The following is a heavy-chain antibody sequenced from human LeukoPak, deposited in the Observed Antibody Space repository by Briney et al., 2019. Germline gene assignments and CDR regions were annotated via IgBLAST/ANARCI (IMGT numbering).Heavy chain of an antibody. Sequence: LSGGSLRLSCAASGFTFSSYSMNWVRQAPGKGLEWVSYISSSSSTIYYADSVKGRFTISRDNAKNSLYLQMNSLRAEDTAVYYCARDRGWVGGSFDYWGQGTLVTVSS. V-gene: IGHV3-48*04. J-gene: IGHJ4*02. CDR3: ARDRGWVGGSFDY. CDR2: ISSSSSTI. CDR1: GFTFSSYS. D-gene: IGHD6-19*01.